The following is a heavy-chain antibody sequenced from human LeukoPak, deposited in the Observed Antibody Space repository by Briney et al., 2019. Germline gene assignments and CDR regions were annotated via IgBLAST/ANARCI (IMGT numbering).Heavy chain of an antibody. CDR1: GFTFSSYS. V-gene: IGHV3-48*04. Sequence: GGSLRLSCAASGFTFSSYSMNWVRQAPGKGLEWVSYISSSSSTIYYADSVKGRFTISRDNAKNSLYLQMNSLRAEDTAVYYCARVFSYYYDSSGYLHWGQGTLVTVSS. J-gene: IGHJ4*02. D-gene: IGHD3-22*01. CDR3: ARVFSYYYDSSGYLH. CDR2: ISSSSSTI.